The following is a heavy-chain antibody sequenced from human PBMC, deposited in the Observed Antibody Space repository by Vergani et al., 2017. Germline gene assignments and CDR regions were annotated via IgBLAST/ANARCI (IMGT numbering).Heavy chain of an antibody. CDR1: GGSISSGGYY. Sequence: VQLQESGPGLVKPSQTLSLTCTVSGGSISSGGYYMSWVRQAPGKGLEWVSVIYSGGSTYYADSVKGRFTISRDNSKNTRYLQMNSLGAEDTAVYYCARVSGYSYGPYFDYWGQGTLVTVSS. D-gene: IGHD5-18*01. CDR3: ARVSGYSYGPYFDY. CDR2: IYSGGST. V-gene: IGHV3-53*01. J-gene: IGHJ4*02.